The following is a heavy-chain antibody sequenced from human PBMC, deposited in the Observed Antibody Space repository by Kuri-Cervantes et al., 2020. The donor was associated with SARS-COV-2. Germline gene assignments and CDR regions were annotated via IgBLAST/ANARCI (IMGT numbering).Heavy chain of an antibody. D-gene: IGHD2-2*01. CDR1: GYTFTGYY. V-gene: IGHV1-46*01. CDR2: INPSGGST. CDR3: ARGMRCSSTSCYLNYYYYGMDV. Sequence: ASVKVSCKASGYTFTGYYMHWVRQAPGQGLEWMGIINPSGGSTSYAQKFQGRVTMTRDTSTSTVYMELSSLRSEDTAVYYCARGMRCSSTSCYLNYYYYGMDVWGQGTTVTVSS. J-gene: IGHJ6*02.